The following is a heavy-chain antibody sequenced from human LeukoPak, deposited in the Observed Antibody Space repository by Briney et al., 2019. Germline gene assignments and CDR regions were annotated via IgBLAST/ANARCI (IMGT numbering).Heavy chain of an antibody. D-gene: IGHD6-19*01. J-gene: IGHJ3*02. CDR1: GFTFSSDW. CDR3: ARGCGYSSGHCAFDI. V-gene: IGHV3-7*01. Sequence: PGGSLRLSCAASGFTFSSDWTSWVRQGPGKGVEWVANIKQDGSEKYYVDSVKGRFTISRDNAKNSLYLQMNSLRAEDTAVYYCARGCGYSSGHCAFDIWGQGTMVTVSS. CDR2: IKQDGSEK.